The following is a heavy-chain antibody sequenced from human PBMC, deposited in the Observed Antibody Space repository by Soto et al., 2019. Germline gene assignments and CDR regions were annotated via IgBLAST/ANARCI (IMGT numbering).Heavy chain of an antibody. Sequence: EVQLVESGGGLVQPGGSLRLSCAASGFTFSSYSMNWVRQAPGKGLEWVSYISSSSSTIYYADSVKGRFTISRDNAKNSLYLQMNSLRAEETAVYYCARWGYCGGDCYSAYWGQGTLVTVSS. J-gene: IGHJ4*02. CDR1: GFTFSSYS. CDR2: ISSSSSTI. V-gene: IGHV3-48*01. D-gene: IGHD2-21*02. CDR3: ARWGYCGGDCYSAY.